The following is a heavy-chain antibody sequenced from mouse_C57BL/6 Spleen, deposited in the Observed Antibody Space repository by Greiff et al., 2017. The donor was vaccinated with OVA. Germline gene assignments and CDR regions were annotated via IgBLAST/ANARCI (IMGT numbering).Heavy chain of an antibody. CDR3: ARWEGDTGDY. CDR1: GYTFTSYW. V-gene: IGHV1-69*01. D-gene: IGHD2-13*01. CDR2: IDPSDSYT. J-gene: IGHJ2*01. Sequence: QVQLQQPGAELVMPGASVKLSCKASGYTFTSYWMHWVKQRPGQGLEWIGEIDPSDSYTNYNQKFKGKSTLTVDKSSSTAYMQLSSLTSEDSAVYDCARWEGDTGDYWGQGTTLTVSS.